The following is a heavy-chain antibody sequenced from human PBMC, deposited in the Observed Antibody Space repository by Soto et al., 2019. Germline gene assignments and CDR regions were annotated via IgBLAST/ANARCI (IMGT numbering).Heavy chain of an antibody. V-gene: IGHV3-30*18. CDR1: GFTFSSYG. J-gene: IGHJ6*02. Sequence: GGSLRLSCAASGFTFSSYGMHWVRQAPGKGLEWVAVISYDGSNKYYADSVKGRFTISRDNSKNTLYLQMNSLRAEDTAVYYCAKDMDYYGSGSRYYYGMDVWGQGTTVTVSS. D-gene: IGHD3-10*01. CDR3: AKDMDYYGSGSRYYYGMDV. CDR2: ISYDGSNK.